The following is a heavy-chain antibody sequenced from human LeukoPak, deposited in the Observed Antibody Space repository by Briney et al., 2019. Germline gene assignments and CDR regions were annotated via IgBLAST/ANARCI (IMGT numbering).Heavy chain of an antibody. CDR2: IYYSGST. CDR3: ARHGYGDYSGYFDY. Sequence: SETLSLTCTVSGGSISSYYWSWIRQPPGKGLEWIGHIYYSGSTNYNPSLKSRVTISVDTSKNQFSLKLSSVTAADTAVYYCARHGYGDYSGYFDYWGQGTLVTVSS. D-gene: IGHD4-17*01. CDR1: GGSISSYY. V-gene: IGHV4-59*08. J-gene: IGHJ4*02.